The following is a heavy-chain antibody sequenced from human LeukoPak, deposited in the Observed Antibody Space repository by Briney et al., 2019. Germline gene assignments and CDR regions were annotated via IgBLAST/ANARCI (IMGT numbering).Heavy chain of an antibody. CDR3: TRVEETATTAAIIRKYSYYYYYMDV. CDR2: INQDGSEK. Sequence: GGSLRLSCAASGFTFSTYRMSWVRQAPGKGLEWVANINQDGSEKHYVDSVKGRLTISRDNAKNSLYLQMSSLRAEDTAVYYCTRVEETATTAAIIRKYSYYYYYMDVWGKGNTVTVSS. D-gene: IGHD4-11*01. J-gene: IGHJ6*03. CDR1: GFTFSTYR. V-gene: IGHV3-7*01.